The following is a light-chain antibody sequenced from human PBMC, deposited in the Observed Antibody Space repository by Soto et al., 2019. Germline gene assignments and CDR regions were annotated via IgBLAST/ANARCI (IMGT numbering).Light chain of an antibody. J-gene: IGLJ2*01. Sequence: SYELTQPPSVSVAPGKTARITCGGNNIGSKSVHWYQQKPGQAPVLVIYYDSDRPSGIPELFSGSNSGNTATLTISRVEAGDEADYYCQGWDSSSDRVVFGGGTKLTVL. V-gene: IGLV3-21*04. CDR2: YDS. CDR3: QGWDSSSDRVV. CDR1: NIGSKS.